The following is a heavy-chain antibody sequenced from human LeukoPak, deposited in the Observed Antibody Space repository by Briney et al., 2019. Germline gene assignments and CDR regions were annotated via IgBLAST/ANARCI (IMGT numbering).Heavy chain of an antibody. Sequence: PSQTLSLTCTVSGDSISSGNFYWNWIRQPPGKGLEWIGCIYYSGSTYYNPSLKSRLTISLDTSKNQFSLRLSSVTPADTAVYYCASPGSGSYYRPDAFDIWGQGTMVTVSS. CDR2: IYYSGST. CDR3: ASPGSGSYYRPDAFDI. CDR1: GDSISSGNFY. J-gene: IGHJ3*02. D-gene: IGHD3-10*01. V-gene: IGHV4-30-4*08.